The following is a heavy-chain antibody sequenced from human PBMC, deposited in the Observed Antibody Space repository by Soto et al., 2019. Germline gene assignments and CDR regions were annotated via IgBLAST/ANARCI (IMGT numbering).Heavy chain of an antibody. CDR2: INHSGST. J-gene: IGHJ6*02. V-gene: IGHV4-34*01. Sequence: SETLSLTCAVYGGSFSGYYWSWIRQPPGKGLEWIGEINHSGSTNYNPSLKSRVTISVDTSKNQFSLKLSSVTAADTAVYYGARGRRGIAAAGTIYYGMDVWGQGTTVTVS. CDR3: ARGRRGIAAAGTIYYGMDV. CDR1: GGSFSGYY. D-gene: IGHD6-13*01.